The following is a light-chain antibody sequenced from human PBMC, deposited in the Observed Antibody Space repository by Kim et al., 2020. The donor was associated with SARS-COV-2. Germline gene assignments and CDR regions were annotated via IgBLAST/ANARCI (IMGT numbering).Light chain of an antibody. J-gene: IGKJ5*01. CDR3: QRTSWPIT. Sequence: SLSPGEGATLSCRASQSVVDFLAWYQQRPGQPPRLLIYDASRRATGIPTRFSGSGSGTDFTLTVTTLEPEDFALYYCQRTSWPITFGQGTRLEIK. V-gene: IGKV3-11*01. CDR2: DAS. CDR1: QSVVDF.